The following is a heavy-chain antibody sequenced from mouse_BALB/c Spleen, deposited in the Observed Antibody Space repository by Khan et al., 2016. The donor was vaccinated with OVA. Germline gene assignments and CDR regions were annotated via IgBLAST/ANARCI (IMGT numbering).Heavy chain of an antibody. D-gene: IGHD2-14*01. CDR2: VNPNTGNT. CDR3: AREYDFFAY. Sequence: VQLKQSGPDLVKPGASVKMSCKASGYSFTGYYMNWVKQSHGKSLECIGRVNPNTGNTNYNQKFKGKAILIVDTSSSTAYMKLRSLTSEDSAVYYCAREYDFFAYWGQGTLVTVSA. CDR1: GYSFTGYY. J-gene: IGHJ3*01. V-gene: IGHV1-26*01.